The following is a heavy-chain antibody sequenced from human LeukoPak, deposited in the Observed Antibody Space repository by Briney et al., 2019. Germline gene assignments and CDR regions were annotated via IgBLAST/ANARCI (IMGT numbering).Heavy chain of an antibody. J-gene: IGHJ1*01. CDR3: ARGYCGGDCYGD. CDR1: GFTFSDYF. CDR2: ISGSSRHI. D-gene: IGHD2-21*02. V-gene: IGHV3-21*01. Sequence: PGGSLRLSCAASGFTFSDYFMNWVRQAPGKGLEYVSSISGSSRHIYYADSVKGRFTISRDNTKSSLYLQMNSLRVEGMAVYYCARGYCGGDCYGDWGQGTLVTVSS.